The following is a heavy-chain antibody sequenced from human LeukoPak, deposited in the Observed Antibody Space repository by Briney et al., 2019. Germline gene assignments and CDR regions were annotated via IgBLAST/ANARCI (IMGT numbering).Heavy chain of an antibody. CDR3: ARAYMTATRHFDS. J-gene: IGHJ4*02. Sequence: SVKVSCKASGYTFTGYYMHWVRQAPGQGLEWMGGIIPIFGTPHYAQKFQDRVTITADASTSTAYMELSSLRSEDTAVYYCARAYMTATRHFDSWGQGTLVTVSS. V-gene: IGHV1-69*13. CDR2: IIPIFGTP. D-gene: IGHD2-21*02. CDR1: GYTFTGYY.